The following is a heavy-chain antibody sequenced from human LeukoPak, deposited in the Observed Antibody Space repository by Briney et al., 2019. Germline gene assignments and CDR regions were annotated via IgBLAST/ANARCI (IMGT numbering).Heavy chain of an antibody. J-gene: IGHJ4*02. Sequence: GGSLRLSCAASGFTFSSYSMNWVRQAPGKGLEWVSSISSSSSYIYYADSVKGRVTISRDNSKNMVYLEMYSLRVEDTAIYYCAKDHIRDDILTGYPVPFDYWGQGNLVTVSS. CDR3: AKDHIRDDILTGYPVPFDY. V-gene: IGHV3-21*04. CDR2: ISSSSSYI. CDR1: GFTFSSYS. D-gene: IGHD3-9*01.